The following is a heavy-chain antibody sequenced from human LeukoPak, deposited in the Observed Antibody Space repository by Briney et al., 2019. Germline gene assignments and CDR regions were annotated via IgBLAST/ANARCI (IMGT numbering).Heavy chain of an antibody. J-gene: IGHJ4*02. CDR3: ARARGYYDSSGYYGY. V-gene: IGHV1-46*01. CDR2: INPSGGST. CDR1: GYTFTSYY. Sequence: ASVNVSCKASGYTFTSYYMHWVRQAPGQGLEWMGIINPSGGSTSYAQKFQGRVTMTRDTSTSTVYMELSSLRSEDTAVYYCARARGYYDSSGYYGYWGQGTLVTVSS. D-gene: IGHD3-22*01.